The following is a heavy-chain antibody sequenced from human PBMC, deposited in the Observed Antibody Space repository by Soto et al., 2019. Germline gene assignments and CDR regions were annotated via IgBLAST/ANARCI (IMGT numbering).Heavy chain of an antibody. J-gene: IGHJ6*02. D-gene: IGHD2-15*01. Sequence: GESLKISCKGSGYSFTSYWIGWVRQMPGKGLEWMGIIYPGDSDTRYSPSFQGQVTISADKSISTAYLQWSSLKASDTAMYYCARQGGTVVAAATGYYGMDVWGQGTTVTVSS. CDR2: IYPGDSDT. V-gene: IGHV5-51*01. CDR3: ARQGGTVVAAATGYYGMDV. CDR1: GYSFTSYW.